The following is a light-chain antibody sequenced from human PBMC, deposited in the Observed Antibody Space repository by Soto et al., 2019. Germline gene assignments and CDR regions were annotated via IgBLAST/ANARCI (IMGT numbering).Light chain of an antibody. V-gene: IGLV1-51*01. J-gene: IGLJ1*01. CDR2: AND. Sequence: QSVLTQPPSVAAAPGQTVSISCSGSSSKIGNNFVSWYQHLPGTAPKLLILANDKRPSGIPDRFSGSKSDTSATLGIIALQTGDEADYYCATWDTTLSVYVFGTGTKVTVL. CDR3: ATWDTTLSVYV. CDR1: SSKIGNNF.